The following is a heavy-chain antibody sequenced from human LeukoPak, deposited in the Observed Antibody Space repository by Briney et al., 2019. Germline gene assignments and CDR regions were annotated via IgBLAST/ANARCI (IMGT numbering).Heavy chain of an antibody. CDR3: AIDPQKWESYFDY. D-gene: IGHD1-26*01. CDR1: GFTFSSYA. Sequence: GGSLRLXCAASGFTFSSYAMSWVRQAPGKGLEWVAFIRYDRSGKYYADSVKGRFTISRDNSKNTLYLQMNSLRAEDTAVYYCAIDPQKWESYFDYWGQGTLVTVSS. V-gene: IGHV3-30*02. CDR2: IRYDRSGK. J-gene: IGHJ4*02.